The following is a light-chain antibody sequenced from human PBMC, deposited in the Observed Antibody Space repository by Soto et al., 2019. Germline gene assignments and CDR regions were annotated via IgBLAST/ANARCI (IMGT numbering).Light chain of an antibody. CDR2: EAS. CDR3: HKYLTHPLT. J-gene: IGKJ4*01. V-gene: IGKV1-5*03. Sequence: DIQMTHSPSTLSASIGDRVTITCRASQNISSWLAWYQQKPGEAPKLLMYEASNVEWGFPSRLSGRGCRPEFPVTISSLQPYDLPTYHSHKYLTHPLTFRGGIKV. CDR1: QNISSW.